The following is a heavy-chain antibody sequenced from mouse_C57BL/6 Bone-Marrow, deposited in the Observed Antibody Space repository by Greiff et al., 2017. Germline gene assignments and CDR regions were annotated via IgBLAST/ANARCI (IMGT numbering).Heavy chain of an antibody. J-gene: IGHJ2*01. Sequence: VQLQQSGTVLARPGASVKMSCKTSGYTFTSYWMHWVKQRPGQGLEWIGAIYPGNSDTSYNQKFKGKAKLTAVTSASTAYMELSSLTNEDSAVYYGTREGLASYYFDYWGQGTTLTVSS. CDR1: GYTFTSYW. CDR3: TREGLASYYFDY. D-gene: IGHD3-3*01. V-gene: IGHV1-5*01. CDR2: IYPGNSDT.